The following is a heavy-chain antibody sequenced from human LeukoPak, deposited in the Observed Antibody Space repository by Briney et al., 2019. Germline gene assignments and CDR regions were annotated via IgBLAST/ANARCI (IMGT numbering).Heavy chain of an antibody. D-gene: IGHD6-13*01. CDR2: ISSSSSTI. Sequence: PGGSLRLSCAASGFTFSTYSMNWVRQAPGKGLEWVSYISSSSSTIRYADSVRGRFTISRDNAKNSLFLQMNSLRAEDTAVYYCASEGVATPATIDYWGQGTLVTASS. CDR3: ASEGVATPATIDY. V-gene: IGHV3-48*01. J-gene: IGHJ4*02. CDR1: GFTFSTYS.